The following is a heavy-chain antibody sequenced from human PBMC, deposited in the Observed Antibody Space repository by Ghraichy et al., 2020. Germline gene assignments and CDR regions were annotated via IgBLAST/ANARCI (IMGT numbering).Heavy chain of an antibody. CDR3: ARGGSYNLDS. V-gene: IGHV6-1*01. D-gene: IGHD3-16*01. J-gene: IGHJ4*02. CDR1: GDSVSSKSAA. CDR2: TYYRSKWFK. Sequence: SQTLSLTSVISGDSVSSKSAAWNWIRQSPSRGLEWLGRTYYRSKWFKIYALSLRGRITIDADTANNQFSLQLTSVTPEDTAVYYCARGGSYNLDSWGQGTLVTVSS.